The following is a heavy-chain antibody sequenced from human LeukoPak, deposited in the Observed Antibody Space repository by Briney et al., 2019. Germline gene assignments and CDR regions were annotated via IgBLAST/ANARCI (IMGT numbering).Heavy chain of an antibody. V-gene: IGHV3-30*02. CDR1: GFTFSSYG. D-gene: IGHD6-13*01. CDR2: IRYDGSNK. Sequence: GGSLRLSCAAPGFTFSSYGMHWVRQAPGKGLEWVTFIRYDGSNKYYADSVKGRFTVSRDNSKNTLYLQMNSLRAEDTAVYYCAKNRHSSSFYYFDYWGQGSLVTVSS. CDR3: AKNRHSSSFYYFDY. J-gene: IGHJ4*02.